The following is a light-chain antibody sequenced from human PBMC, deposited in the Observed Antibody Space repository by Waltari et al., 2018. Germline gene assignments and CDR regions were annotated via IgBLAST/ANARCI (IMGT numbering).Light chain of an antibody. Sequence: SYVLTQPPSVSVAPGQTARITCGGNNIGGTSVHWYQQRPGQAPVLVVYDDTDRPSGIPERFSGANSGNTATLTISRVGAGDEADYFCQVWESRSDLVVFGGGTKLTVL. CDR2: DDT. CDR3: QVWESRSDLVV. J-gene: IGLJ2*01. CDR1: NIGGTS. V-gene: IGLV3-21*02.